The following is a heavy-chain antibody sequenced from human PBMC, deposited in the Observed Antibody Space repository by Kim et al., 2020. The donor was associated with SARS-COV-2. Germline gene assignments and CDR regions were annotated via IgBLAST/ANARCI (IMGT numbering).Heavy chain of an antibody. CDR2: ISYSGST. V-gene: IGHV4-59*01. J-gene: IGHJ3*02. CDR3: ARHGKGAFDI. CDR1: GDSISSYY. Sequence: SETLSLTCTVSGDSISSYYWSWIRQPPGKGLEWIGYISYSGSTNYNPSLKSRVTISVDTSKNQFSLKLSSVTAVDTAVYYCARHGKGAFDIWGQGTMVTVSS.